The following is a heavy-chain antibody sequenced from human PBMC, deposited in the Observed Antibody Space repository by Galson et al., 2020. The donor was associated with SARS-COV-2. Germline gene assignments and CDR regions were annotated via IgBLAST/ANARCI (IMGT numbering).Heavy chain of an antibody. CDR2: IDPSDSYT. Sequence: HGESLKISCQGSGYSFTNYWISWVRQMPGKGLEWMGNIDPSDSYTNYSPSFQGHVTISADKSSSTAYLQWNSLKASDTAMYYCARRGSGYSSSWYSWYFDLWGRGTLVTVSS. CDR3: ARRGSGYSSSWYSWYFDL. J-gene: IGHJ2*01. D-gene: IGHD6-13*01. V-gene: IGHV5-10-1*01. CDR1: GYSFTNYW.